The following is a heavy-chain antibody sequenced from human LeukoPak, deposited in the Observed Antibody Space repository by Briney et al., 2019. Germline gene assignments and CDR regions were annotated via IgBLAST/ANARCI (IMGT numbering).Heavy chain of an antibody. CDR1: GGSISSSSYY. V-gene: IGHV4-39*07. Sequence: PSETLSFTCTVSGGSISSSSYYWGWIRQPPGKGLEWIGSIYYSGSTYYNPSLKSRVTISVDTSKNQFSLKLSSVTAADTAVYYCARNLGFDYWGQGTLVTVSS. CDR2: IYYSGST. J-gene: IGHJ4*02. CDR3: ARNLGFDY.